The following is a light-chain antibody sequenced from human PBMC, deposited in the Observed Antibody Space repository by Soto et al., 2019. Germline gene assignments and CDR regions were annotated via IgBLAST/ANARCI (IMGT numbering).Light chain of an antibody. CDR2: EVS. J-gene: IGLJ1*01. V-gene: IGLV2-14*01. CDR3: CSYSSSSSTPFV. CDR1: SSDVGGYNS. Sequence: QSALTKPASVSGSPGQSITISCTGTSSDVGGYNSVSWYQQHPGKAPKLMIYEVSNRPSGVSNRFSASKSGNTASLTISGLQADDEADYFCCSYSSSSSTPFVFGTGTKVTVL.